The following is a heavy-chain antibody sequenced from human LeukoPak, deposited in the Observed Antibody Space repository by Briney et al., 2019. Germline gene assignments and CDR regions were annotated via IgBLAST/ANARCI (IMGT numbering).Heavy chain of an antibody. V-gene: IGHV3-33*06. CDR3: AKINYDYVWGSYRYKHYYFDY. J-gene: IGHJ4*02. Sequence: QAGGSLRLSGAASGFTFSSYGMHWVRQPPGKGMGWVAVIWYDGSNKYYADSVKGRFTISRDNSKNTLYLQMNSLRAEDTAVYYCAKINYDYVWGSYRYKHYYFDYWGQGTPVTVSS. CDR2: IWYDGSNK. D-gene: IGHD3-16*02. CDR1: GFTFSSYG.